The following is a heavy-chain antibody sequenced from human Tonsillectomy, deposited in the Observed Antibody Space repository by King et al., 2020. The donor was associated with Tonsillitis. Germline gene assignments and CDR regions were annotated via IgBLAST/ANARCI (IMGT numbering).Heavy chain of an antibody. V-gene: IGHV3-30*18. J-gene: IGHJ4*02. D-gene: IGHD3-9*01. Sequence: VQLVESGGGVVQPGRSLRLSCAASGFTFRSYGMHWVRQAPGKGLEWVALISYDGSNKYYADSVKGRITISRDNSKNTLYLQMNSLRPEDTAVYYCAKELGPQGRCFDWPPGYWGQGTLVTVSS. CDR1: GFTFRSYG. CDR2: ISYDGSNK. CDR3: AKELGPQGRCFDWPPGY.